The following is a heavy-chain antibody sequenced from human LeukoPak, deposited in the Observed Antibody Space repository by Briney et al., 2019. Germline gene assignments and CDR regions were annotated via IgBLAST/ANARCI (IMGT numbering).Heavy chain of an antibody. D-gene: IGHD3-22*01. V-gene: IGHV1-69*06. J-gene: IGHJ4*02. CDR3: ARADYYDSSGYYGY. CDR1: GGTFSSYA. Sequence: ASVKVSCKASGGTFSSYAISWVRQAPGQGLEWMGGIIPIFGTANYAQKFQGRVTITADKSMSTAYMELSSLRSEDTAVYYCARADYYDSSGYYGYWGQGTLVTVSS. CDR2: IIPIFGTA.